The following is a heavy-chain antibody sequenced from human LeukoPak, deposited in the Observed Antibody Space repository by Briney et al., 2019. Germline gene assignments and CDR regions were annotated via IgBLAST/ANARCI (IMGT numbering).Heavy chain of an antibody. CDR2: INHSGST. J-gene: IGHJ6*04. D-gene: IGHD3-10*01. CDR3: ARWGSGNKGGYRPPRWHAMDV. CDR1: GGSFSGDY. Sequence: SETLSVTCAVYGGSFSGDYWSWIRQPPGEGLEWIGEINHSGSTNYNPSLKSRVTISVDTSKNQFSLKLSSVTAADTAVYYCARWGSGNKGGYRPPRWHAMDVGGKGTTVTVSS. V-gene: IGHV4-34*01.